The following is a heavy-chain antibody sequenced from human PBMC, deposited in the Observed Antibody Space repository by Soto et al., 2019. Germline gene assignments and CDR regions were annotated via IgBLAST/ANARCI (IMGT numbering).Heavy chain of an antibody. CDR1: GYTFTGHH. V-gene: IGHV1-2*02. J-gene: IGHJ4*02. D-gene: IGHD2-15*01. CDR2: INPISGGT. CDR3: AKDGRHCSGGSCPQGH. Sequence: ASVKVSCKTSGYTFTGHHIHWVRQAPGQGLECMGWINPISGGTKYREKFQGRVSITRDKSSSTAYMELSSLTSDDSAVYYCAKDGRHCSGGSCPQGHWGQGTLVTVSS.